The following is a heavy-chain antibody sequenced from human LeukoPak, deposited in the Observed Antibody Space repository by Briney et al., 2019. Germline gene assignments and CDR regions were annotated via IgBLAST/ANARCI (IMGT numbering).Heavy chain of an antibody. V-gene: IGHV3-23*01. D-gene: IGHD3-3*01. Sequence: PGGSLRLSCAASGFTFNTYSMNWVRQAPGEGLEWVSAISGSGGSTYYADSVKGRFTISRDNSKNTLYLQMNSLRAEDTAVYYCAKELFWSGYFAGGYFDYWGQGTLVTVSS. J-gene: IGHJ4*02. CDR2: ISGSGGST. CDR3: AKELFWSGYFAGGYFDY. CDR1: GFTFNTYS.